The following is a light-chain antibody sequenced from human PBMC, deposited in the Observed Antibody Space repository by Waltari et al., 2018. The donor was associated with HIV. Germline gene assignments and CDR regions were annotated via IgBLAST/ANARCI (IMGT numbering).Light chain of an antibody. CDR1: QSVSSSY. CDR3: QQYGSSPKT. V-gene: IGKV3-20*01. J-gene: IGKJ1*01. Sequence: EIVLTQSPGTLSLSPGERATLSCRASQSVSSSYLAWYQQKPGQAPRLLIYGTSSRATGIPDRFSGSGSGAEFTLTISGLEPEDLAVYYCQQYGSSPKTFGQGTKVEIK. CDR2: GTS.